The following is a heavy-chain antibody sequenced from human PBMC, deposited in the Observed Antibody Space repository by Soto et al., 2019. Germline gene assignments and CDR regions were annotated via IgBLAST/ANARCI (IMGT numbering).Heavy chain of an antibody. Sequence: GASLKISCQGSGYTFTNYWIGWVCQMPGKGLEWMGIIYPGDSDTKYNPSFQGQVTISADKSITTTYLQWSSLKAPDTAIYYCAASIFYYGMDVWGQGTTVTVSS. V-gene: IGHV5-51*01. J-gene: IGHJ6*02. CDR3: AASIFYYGMDV. CDR1: GYTFTNYW. CDR2: IYPGDSDT.